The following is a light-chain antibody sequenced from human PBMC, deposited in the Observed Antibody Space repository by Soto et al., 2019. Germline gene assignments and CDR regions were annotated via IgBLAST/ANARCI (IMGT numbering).Light chain of an antibody. V-gene: IGKV1-5*03. J-gene: IGKJ1*01. CDR2: KAS. CDR1: QSISSW. Sequence: DIQMTQSPSTLSASVGDRVTITCRASQSISSWLAWYQQKPGKAPKLLIYKASSLESGVPSRFSGRGSGTKFTLTISSLQPDDFATYYCQQYNSLWTFGQGTKVEIK. CDR3: QQYNSLWT.